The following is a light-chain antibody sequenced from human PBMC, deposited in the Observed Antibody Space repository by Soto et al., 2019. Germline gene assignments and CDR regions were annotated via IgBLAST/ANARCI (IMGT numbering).Light chain of an antibody. CDR1: SSNIGSNS. CDR3: AAWDDTLNGPV. J-gene: IGLJ2*01. Sequence: QTVVTQPPSASGTPGQRVSISCSGSSSNIGSNSVTWYQQFLGKAPKLLIYGSNQRPSGVPDRFSGSKSGTSASLAISGLQSEDESDYYCAAWDDTLNGPVFGGGTKLTVL. V-gene: IGLV1-44*01. CDR2: GSN.